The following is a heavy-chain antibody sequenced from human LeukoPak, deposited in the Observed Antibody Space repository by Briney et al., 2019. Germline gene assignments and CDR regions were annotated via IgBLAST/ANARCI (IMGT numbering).Heavy chain of an antibody. Sequence: GGSLRLSCAASGFTFSSYSMNWVRQAPGKGLEWVSSISSSSSYIYYADSVKGRFTISRDNAKNSLYLQMNSLRAEDTAVYYCAREGEARIGFDFDYWGQGTLVTVSS. CDR3: AREGEARIGFDFDY. CDR1: GFTFSSYS. V-gene: IGHV3-21*01. CDR2: ISSSSSYI. J-gene: IGHJ4*02. D-gene: IGHD3-10*01.